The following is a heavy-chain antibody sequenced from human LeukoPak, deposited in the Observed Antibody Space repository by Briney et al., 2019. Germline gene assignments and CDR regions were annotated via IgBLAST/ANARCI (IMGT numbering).Heavy chain of an antibody. D-gene: IGHD6-19*01. V-gene: IGHV4-61*01. CDR2: IYYSGST. Sequence: SETLSLTCTVSGGAVSSGSYYWSWIRQPPGKGLEWIGYIYYSGSTNYNPSLKSRVTISVDTSKNQFSLKLSSVTAADTAVYYCARGISSGWSRAVGYWGQGTLVTVSS. CDR3: ARGISSGWSRAVGY. J-gene: IGHJ4*02. CDR1: GGAVSSGSYY.